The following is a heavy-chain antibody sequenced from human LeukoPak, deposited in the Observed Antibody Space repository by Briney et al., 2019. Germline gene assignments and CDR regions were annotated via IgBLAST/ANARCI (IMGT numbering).Heavy chain of an antibody. J-gene: IGHJ2*01. Sequence: SETLSLTCTVSGGSISSYYWRWIRQPAGKGLEGIGRLYTSGSTNYNPSLKSRVTMSVDTSKNQFSLKLSSVTAADTAVYYCARGSYYDFWSGYYHWYFDLWGRGTLVTVSS. V-gene: IGHV4-4*07. CDR3: ARGSYYDFWSGYYHWYFDL. CDR2: LYTSGST. D-gene: IGHD3-3*01. CDR1: GGSISSYY.